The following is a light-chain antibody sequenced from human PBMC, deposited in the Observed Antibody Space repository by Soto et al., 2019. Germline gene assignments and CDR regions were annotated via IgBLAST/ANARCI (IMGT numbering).Light chain of an antibody. Sequence: DIQMTQYPSSLSASVGDRVTITCQASQHISEYLNWYQYKPGKAPKLLITDASSLEAGVPSRFRGSGSGTDFTFTISRMQPEDIATYYCQQYENIPTFGHGTRLEIK. CDR1: QHISEY. V-gene: IGKV1-33*01. CDR3: QQYENIPT. CDR2: DAS. J-gene: IGKJ5*01.